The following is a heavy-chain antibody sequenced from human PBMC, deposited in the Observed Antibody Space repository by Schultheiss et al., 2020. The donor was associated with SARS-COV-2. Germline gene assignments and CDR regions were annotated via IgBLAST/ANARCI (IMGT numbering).Heavy chain of an antibody. CDR3: AKEDRYCSSTSCYAGFDY. V-gene: IGHV3-23*01. D-gene: IGHD2-2*01. CDR1: GFTVISNY. J-gene: IGHJ4*02. Sequence: GESLKISCAASGFTVISNYMTWVRQAPGKGLEWVSAISGSGGSTYYADSVKGRFTISRDNSKNTLYLQMNSLRAEDTAEYYCAKEDRYCSSTSCYAGFDYWGQGTLVTVSS. CDR2: ISGSGGST.